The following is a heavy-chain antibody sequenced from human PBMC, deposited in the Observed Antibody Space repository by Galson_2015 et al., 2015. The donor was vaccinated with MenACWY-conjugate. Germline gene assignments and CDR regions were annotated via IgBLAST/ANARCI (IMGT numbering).Heavy chain of an antibody. Sequence: SLRLSCAASGFAFSGSAMHWVRQASGKGLEWVGRIRSKANSYATAYAASVKGRFTISRDDSKNTAYLQMNSLKTEDTAVYYCTRHKGDGYTRGVDYWGQGTLVTVSS. J-gene: IGHJ4*02. V-gene: IGHV3-73*01. CDR1: GFAFSGSA. D-gene: IGHD5-24*01. CDR3: TRHKGDGYTRGVDY. CDR2: IRSKANSYAT.